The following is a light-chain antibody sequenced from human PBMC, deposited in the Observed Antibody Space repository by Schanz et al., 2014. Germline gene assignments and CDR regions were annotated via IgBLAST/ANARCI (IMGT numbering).Light chain of an antibody. V-gene: IGKV3-20*01. CDR2: GVH. CDR3: QQYGESLWT. Sequence: EIVLTQSPATLSLSPGERATLSCRASQTVGSNLAWYQQNPGQAPRLLMSGVHDRASGIPDRFSGSGSETDFSLTISRVEPEDSAVYYCQQYGESLWTFGPGTRVEIK. J-gene: IGKJ1*01. CDR1: QTVGSN.